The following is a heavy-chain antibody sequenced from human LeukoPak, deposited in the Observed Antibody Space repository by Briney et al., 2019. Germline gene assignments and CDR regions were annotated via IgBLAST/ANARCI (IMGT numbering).Heavy chain of an antibody. V-gene: IGHV4-39*07. CDR2: IYYSGSP. J-gene: IGHJ4*02. CDR3: ARTPDYDYVWGSYRYPY. CDR1: GCSISSSSYY. Sequence: PSETLSLTCTVAGCSISSSSYYWGWIRQPPGKGLGWIGSIYYSGSPYYNPSLKSRVTISVDTSKNQFSLKLSSVTAADTAVYYCARTPDYDYVWGSYRYPYWGQGTLVTVSS. D-gene: IGHD3-16*02.